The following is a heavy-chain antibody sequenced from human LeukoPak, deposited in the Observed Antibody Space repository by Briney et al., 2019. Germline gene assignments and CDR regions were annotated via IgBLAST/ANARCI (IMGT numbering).Heavy chain of an antibody. CDR3: AKDHAGSGRAFEY. CDR1: GFTFRMSG. J-gene: IGHJ4*02. CDR2: MSSEGIKS. Sequence: PGTSLRLSCATSGFTFRMSGVHWVRQAPSKGLEWVALMSSEGIKSYYADSVKGRFTVSRDTSKDIVYLQMNSLSADDTGIYYCAKDHAGSGRAFEYWGQGTLLTVSS. V-gene: IGHV3-30*04. D-gene: IGHD3-10*01.